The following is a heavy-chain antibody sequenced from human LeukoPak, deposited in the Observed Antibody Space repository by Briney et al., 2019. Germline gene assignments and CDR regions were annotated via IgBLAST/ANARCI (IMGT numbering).Heavy chain of an antibody. J-gene: IGHJ5*02. CDR2: IYPGDSDT. V-gene: IGHV5-51*01. CDR1: GHSFASYW. CDR3: ARLAGNNWLDP. Sequence: GESLKISRQSSGHSFASYWIGWVRQMPGQGLEWMGIIYPGDSDTRYSPSFEGQVTISVDKSITTAYLQWTSLKASDTAMYYCARLAGNNWLDPWGQGTLVTVSS.